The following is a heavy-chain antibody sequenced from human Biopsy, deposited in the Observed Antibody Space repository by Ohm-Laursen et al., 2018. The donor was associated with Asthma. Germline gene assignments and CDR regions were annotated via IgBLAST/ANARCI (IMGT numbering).Heavy chain of an antibody. CDR2: INPNSGAT. D-gene: IGHD6-13*01. CDR1: GYPFIGYH. CDR3: ARGQKSAGDRWFDP. V-gene: IGHV1-2*06. J-gene: IGHJ5*02. Sequence: GASVKVSCKASGYPFIGYHIHWMRQAPGQGLEWMGRINPNSGATNYAQKFQGRVTMTRDPSISTAYMEVSRLRSDDTAVYYCARGQKSAGDRWFDPWGQGTLVPVSS.